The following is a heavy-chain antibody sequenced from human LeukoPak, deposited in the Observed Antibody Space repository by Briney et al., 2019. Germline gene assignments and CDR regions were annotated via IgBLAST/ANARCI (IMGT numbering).Heavy chain of an antibody. CDR3: ATSGRRDGYNYGDAFDI. Sequence: GESLKISCKGSGYSFTSYWICCLRQMPGKGLEWLGVIYPGDTDTRYSPSFQGQVTISADKSISTAYLQWSSLKASDTAMYYCATSGRRDGYNYGDAFDIWGQGTMVIVSS. V-gene: IGHV5-51*01. CDR1: GYSFTSYW. J-gene: IGHJ3*02. D-gene: IGHD5-24*01. CDR2: IYPGDTDT.